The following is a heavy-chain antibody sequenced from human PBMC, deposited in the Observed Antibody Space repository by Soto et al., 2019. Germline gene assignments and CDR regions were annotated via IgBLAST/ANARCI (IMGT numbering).Heavy chain of an antibody. D-gene: IGHD6-19*01. V-gene: IGHV3-23*01. CDR2: ISGSGGST. J-gene: IGHJ4*02. CDR3: AKARAWYSSGWHFDY. Sequence: GGSLRLSCAASGFTFSSYAMSWVRQAPGKGLEWVSAISGSGGSTYYADSVKGRFTISRDNSKNTLYLQMNSLRAEDTAVYYCAKARAWYSSGWHFDYWGQGTLVTVSS. CDR1: GFTFSSYA.